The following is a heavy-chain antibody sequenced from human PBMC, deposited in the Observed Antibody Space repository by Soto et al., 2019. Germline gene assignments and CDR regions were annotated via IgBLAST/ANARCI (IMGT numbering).Heavy chain of an antibody. CDR2: IDPSDSYI. Sequence: GESLKISCKGSGYKFTNYWLSWVRQAPGKGLEWMGRIDPSDSYINYSPSFRGHVTISIDESISTAHLQWSSLKASDTATYYCAIVTAETAYHYFDFWGQGTLVTVSS. D-gene: IGHD1-1*01. CDR3: AIVTAETAYHYFDF. CDR1: GYKFTNYW. J-gene: IGHJ4*02. V-gene: IGHV5-10-1*01.